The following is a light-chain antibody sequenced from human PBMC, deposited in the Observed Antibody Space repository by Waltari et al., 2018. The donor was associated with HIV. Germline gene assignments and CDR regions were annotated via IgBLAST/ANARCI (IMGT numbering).Light chain of an antibody. V-gene: IGKV3-20*01. Sequence: IVLPQSPATLSLSPGERATLSCRASQSVSSSYLAWYQQKPGQAPRLLIYGASSRATGIPDRFSGSGSGTDFTLTISRLEPEDFAVYYCQQYGSPKTFGQGTKVEIK. CDR2: GAS. CDR1: QSVSSSY. J-gene: IGKJ1*01. CDR3: QQYGSPKT.